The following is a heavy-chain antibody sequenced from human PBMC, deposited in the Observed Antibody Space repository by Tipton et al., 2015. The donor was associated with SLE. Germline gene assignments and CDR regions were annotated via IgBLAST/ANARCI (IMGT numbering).Heavy chain of an antibody. D-gene: IGHD1-26*01. CDR2: IYYSGST. V-gene: IGHV4-61*01. J-gene: IGHJ5*02. Sequence: TLSLTCTVSGGSISSSSYYWRWIRQPPGKGLEWIGYIYYSGSTNYNPTLKSRVTISVDTSKNQFSLKLSSVTAADTAVYYCASGCYERVAYNWFDTWSQGTLVTVSS. CDR3: ASGCYERVAYNWFDT. CDR1: GGSISSSSYY.